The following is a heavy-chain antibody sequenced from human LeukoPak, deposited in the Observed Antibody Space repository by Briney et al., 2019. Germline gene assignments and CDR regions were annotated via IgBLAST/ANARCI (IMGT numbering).Heavy chain of an antibody. CDR2: IYYSGGN. D-gene: IGHD2-2*01. CDR1: GGSISGYY. CDR3: ARDPVYCSSTSCYPAQRAFDI. Sequence: SETLSLICTVSGGSISGYYWSWIRQPPGKGLEWIGNIYYSGGNKYNPSLKSQVTISVDTSKNQFSLKLSSVTAADTAVYYCARDPVYCSSTSCYPAQRAFDIWGQGTMVTVSS. V-gene: IGHV4-59*12. J-gene: IGHJ3*02.